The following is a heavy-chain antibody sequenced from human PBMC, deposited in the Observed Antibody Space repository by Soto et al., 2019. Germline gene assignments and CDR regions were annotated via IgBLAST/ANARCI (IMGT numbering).Heavy chain of an antibody. CDR2: ISGSGGST. CDR1: GSTFSSNA. CDR3: AKVDIVATAPVDY. V-gene: IGHV3-23*01. D-gene: IGHD5-12*01. J-gene: IGHJ4*02. Sequence: GGSLRLSCAASGSTFSSNAMSWVRQAPGKGLEWVSAISGSGGSTYYADSVKGRLTISRDNSKNTLYLQMNSLRAEDTAVYYCAKVDIVATAPVDYWGQGTLVTVSS.